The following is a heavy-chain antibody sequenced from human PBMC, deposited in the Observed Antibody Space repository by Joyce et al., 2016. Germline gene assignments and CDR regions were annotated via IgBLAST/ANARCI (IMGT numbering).Heavy chain of an antibody. V-gene: IGHV3-33*01. J-gene: IGHJ4*02. CDR3: ARVPAYDRWFFDY. D-gene: IGHD4-23*01. CDR1: GFTVTSHV. Sequence: QVQLVESGGGVVQPGTSLRLSCAPSGFTVTSHVVHWVRQAPGQGLEWVAVIWYDGSAAYYADSVRGRFTISRDDSNNRLYLHMDALRAEDTAVYYCARVPAYDRWFFDYWGQGTLVTVSS. CDR2: IWYDGSAA.